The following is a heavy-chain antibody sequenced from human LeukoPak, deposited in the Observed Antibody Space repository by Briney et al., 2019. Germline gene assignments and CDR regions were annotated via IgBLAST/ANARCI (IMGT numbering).Heavy chain of an antibody. CDR1: GYTFTSYD. V-gene: IGHV1-8*01. D-gene: IGHD3-10*01. J-gene: IGHJ4*02. Sequence: ASVKVSCXASGYTFTSYDINWVRQATGQGLEWMGWMNPNSGNTGYAQKFQGRVTMTRNTSISTAYMELSSLRSEDTAVYYCARGRLWFGERDYWGQGTLVTVSS. CDR2: MNPNSGNT. CDR3: ARGRLWFGERDY.